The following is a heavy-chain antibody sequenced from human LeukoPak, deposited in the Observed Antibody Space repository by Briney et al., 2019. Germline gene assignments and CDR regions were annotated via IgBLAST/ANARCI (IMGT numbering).Heavy chain of an antibody. Sequence: PSETLSLTCSVYGGSFSGYYWSWIRQPPGRGLEWIGEIYHSGSTNYNPSLKSRVTISVDKSKNQFSLKLSSVTAADTAVYYCARDPGSGYSSSLRYFDYWGQGTLVTVSS. CDR1: GGSFSGYY. CDR2: IYHSGST. V-gene: IGHV4-34*01. J-gene: IGHJ4*02. D-gene: IGHD6-13*01. CDR3: ARDPGSGYSSSLRYFDY.